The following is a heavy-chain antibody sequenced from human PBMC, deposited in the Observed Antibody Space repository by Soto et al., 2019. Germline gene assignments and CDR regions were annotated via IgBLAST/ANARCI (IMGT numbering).Heavy chain of an antibody. CDR2: IYYSGST. CDR3: ARDGGPVDAFDI. Sequence: SETLSLTCTVSGGSISSYYWSWIRQPPGKGLERIGYIYYSGSTNYNPSLKSRVTISVDTSKNQFSLKLSSVTAADTAVYYCARDGGPVDAFDIWGQGTMVTVSS. CDR1: GGSISSYY. V-gene: IGHV4-59*01. D-gene: IGHD3-3*01. J-gene: IGHJ3*02.